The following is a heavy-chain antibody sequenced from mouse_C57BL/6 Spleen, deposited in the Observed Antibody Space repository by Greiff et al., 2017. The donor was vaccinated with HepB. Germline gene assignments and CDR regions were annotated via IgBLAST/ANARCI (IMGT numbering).Heavy chain of an antibody. V-gene: IGHV5-6*02. CDR3: ARQGGYVMDY. CDR2: ISSGGSYT. CDR1: GFTFSSYG. J-gene: IGHJ4*01. Sequence: EVMLVESGGDLVKPGGSLKLSCAASGFTFSSYGMSWVRQTPDKRLEWVATISSGGSYTYYPDSVKGRFTISRDNAKNTLYLQMSSLKSEDTAMYYCARQGGYVMDYWGQGTSVTVSS.